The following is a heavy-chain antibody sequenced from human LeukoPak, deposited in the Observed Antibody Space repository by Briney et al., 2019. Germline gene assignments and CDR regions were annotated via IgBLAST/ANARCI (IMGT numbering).Heavy chain of an antibody. V-gene: IGHV1-69*13. CDR1: GGTFSSYA. CDR3: AREGTTDNWFDP. J-gene: IGHJ5*02. D-gene: IGHD1-1*01. CDR2: IIPIFGTA. Sequence: SVKVSCKASGGTFSSYAISWVRQAPGQGLEWMGGIIPIFGTANYAQKFQGRVTITADESTSTAYMELSSLRSEDTAVYYCAREGTTDNWFDPWGQGTLVTVSS.